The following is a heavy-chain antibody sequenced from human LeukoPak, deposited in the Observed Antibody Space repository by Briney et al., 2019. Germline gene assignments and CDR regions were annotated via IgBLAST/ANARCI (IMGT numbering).Heavy chain of an antibody. CDR3: ARHSSGSYYTY. V-gene: IGHV3-7*01. CDR2: IKQDGSDK. Sequence: GGSLRLSCAASGFTFSSSWMGWVRQAPGKGLEWVAHIKQDGSDKYYVDSVKGRFTISRDNAKNSLYLQLNSLRVEDTAMYYCARHSSGSYYTYWGQGTLVTVSS. CDR1: GFTFSSSW. J-gene: IGHJ4*02. D-gene: IGHD3-10*01.